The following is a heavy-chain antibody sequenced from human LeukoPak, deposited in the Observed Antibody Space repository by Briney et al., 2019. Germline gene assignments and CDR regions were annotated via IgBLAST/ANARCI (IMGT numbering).Heavy chain of an antibody. J-gene: IGHJ3*02. V-gene: IGHV1-24*01. CDR3: ATGVRYLDPRAFDI. CDR1: GYTLTELS. D-gene: IGHD3-9*01. CDR2: FDPEDGET. Sequence: ASVKVSCKVSGYTLTELSMHWVRQAPGKGLEWMGGFDPEDGETIYAQKFQGRVTMTEDTSTDTAYMELSSLRSEDTAVYYCATGVRYLDPRAFDIWGQGTMVTVSS.